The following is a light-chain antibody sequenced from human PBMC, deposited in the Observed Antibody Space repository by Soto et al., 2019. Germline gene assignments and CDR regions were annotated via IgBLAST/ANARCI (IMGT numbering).Light chain of an antibody. J-gene: IGKJ1*01. Sequence: DIQMTQSPSSLSASVGDRVSITCRASQGIRNDLGWYQQKPGKAPKLLIYKASTLKSGVPSRFSGSGSGTGFTLTISSLQPDDFATYYCQHYNSYSEAFGQGTKV. CDR3: QHYNSYSEA. V-gene: IGKV1-5*03. CDR2: KAS. CDR1: QGIRND.